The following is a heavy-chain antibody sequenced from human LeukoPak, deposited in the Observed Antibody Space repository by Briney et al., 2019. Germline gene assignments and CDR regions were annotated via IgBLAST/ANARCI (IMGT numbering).Heavy chain of an antibody. V-gene: IGHV3-66*03. CDR1: GFTVSSNS. J-gene: IGHJ5*02. D-gene: IGHD1-14*01. CDR2: IYSDNT. CDR3: ARVAIRMPGTPENWFDP. Sequence: GGSLRLSCTVSGFTVSSNSMSWVRQAPGKGLEWVSFIYSDNTHYSDSVKGRFTISRDNSKNTLYLQMNSLRVEDTAVYYCARVAIRMPGTPENWFDPWGQGTLVTVSS.